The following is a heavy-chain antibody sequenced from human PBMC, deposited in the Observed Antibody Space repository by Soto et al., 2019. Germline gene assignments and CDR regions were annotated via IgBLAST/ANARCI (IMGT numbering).Heavy chain of an antibody. CDR3: ARRGRYCSGGSCPYNWFDP. CDR2: IYYSGST. CDR1: GGSISSYY. Sequence: SETLSLTCTVSGGSISSYYWSWIRQPPGKGLEWIGYIYYSGSTNYNPSLKSRVTISVDTSKEQFSLKLSSVTAADTAVYYCARRGRYCSGGSCPYNWFDPWGQGTLVTVS. D-gene: IGHD2-15*01. J-gene: IGHJ5*02. V-gene: IGHV4-59*08.